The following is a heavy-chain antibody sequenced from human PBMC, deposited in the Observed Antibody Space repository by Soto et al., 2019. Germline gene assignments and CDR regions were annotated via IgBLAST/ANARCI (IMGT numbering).Heavy chain of an antibody. CDR1: GYSFTSYW. CDR2: IDPSDSYT. V-gene: IGHV5-10-1*01. Sequence: GESLKISCKGSGYSFTSYWISWVRQMPGKGLEWMGRIDPSDSYTNYSPSFQGHVTISADKSISTAYLQWSSLKASDTAMYYCASSWNTPVYYYAMDVWGQGTTVTVSS. CDR3: ASSWNTPVYYYAMDV. D-gene: IGHD1-1*01. J-gene: IGHJ6*02.